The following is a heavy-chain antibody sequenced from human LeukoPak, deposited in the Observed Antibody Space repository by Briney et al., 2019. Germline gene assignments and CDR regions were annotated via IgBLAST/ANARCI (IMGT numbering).Heavy chain of an antibody. CDR3: TRAWSAGPGYSSGWGPLGAFDI. CDR2: MNPNSGNT. D-gene: IGHD6-19*01. V-gene: IGHV1-8*03. Sequence: ASVKVSCKASGYTFTSYDINWVRQATGQGLEWMGWMNPNSGNTGYAQKFQGRVTITRNTSISTAYMELSSLRSEDTAVYYCTRAWSAGPGYSSGWGPLGAFDIWGQGTMVTVSS. CDR1: GYTFTSYD. J-gene: IGHJ3*02.